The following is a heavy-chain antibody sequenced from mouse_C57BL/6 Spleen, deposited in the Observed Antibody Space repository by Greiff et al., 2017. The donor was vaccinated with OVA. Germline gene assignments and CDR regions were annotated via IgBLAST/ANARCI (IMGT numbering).Heavy chain of an antibody. D-gene: IGHD1-1*01. CDR2: INPNNGGT. J-gene: IGHJ2*01. Sequence: EVKLQQSGPELVKPGASVKISCKASGYTFTDYYMNWVKQSHGKSLEWIGDINPNNGGTSYNQKFKGKATLTVDKSSSTAYMELRSLTSEDSAVYYCARKDYGSSYVFDYWGQGTTLTVSS. CDR3: ARKDYGSSYVFDY. V-gene: IGHV1-26*01. CDR1: GYTFTDYY.